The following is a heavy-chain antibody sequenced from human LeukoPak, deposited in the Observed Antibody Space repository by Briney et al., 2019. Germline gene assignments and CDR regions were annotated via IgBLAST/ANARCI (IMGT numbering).Heavy chain of an antibody. D-gene: IGHD6-19*01. J-gene: IGHJ4*02. V-gene: IGHV3-30*18. Sequence: GESLRLSCAASGFTFSSYGMHWGRQAPAKGLEWVAVISYDGSNKTYADSVKDRFTISTDNSKNTLYLQMNSLRAEDTAVYYCAKMLVYSSGWYADYWGQGTLVTVSP. CDR2: ISYDGSNK. CDR1: GFTFSSYG. CDR3: AKMLVYSSGWYADY.